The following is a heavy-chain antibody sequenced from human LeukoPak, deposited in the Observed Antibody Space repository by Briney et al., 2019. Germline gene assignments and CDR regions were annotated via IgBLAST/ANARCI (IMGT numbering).Heavy chain of an antibody. D-gene: IGHD2/OR15-2a*01. J-gene: IGHJ3*02. V-gene: IGHV1-46*01. CDR3: ARRFVFYDVLDI. CDR2: INPSGGST. CDR1: GYTFTSYY. Sequence: GASVKVSCKASGYTFTSYYMHWVRQAPGQGLEWMGIINPSGGSTSYAQKFQGRVTMTRDMSTSTVYMELSSLRSEDTAVYYCARRFVFYDVLDIWGQGTMVTVSS.